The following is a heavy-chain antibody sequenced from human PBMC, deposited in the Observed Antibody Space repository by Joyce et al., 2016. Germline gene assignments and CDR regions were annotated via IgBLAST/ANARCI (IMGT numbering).Heavy chain of an antibody. Sequence: EVQLVESGGGLIQPGGSLRLSCAASGFTVYNNYMNWVRRAPGRGLGWVSLVYSGGSTSYADSVKGRFTMYRYVSKNTLYLQMNSLRAEDSAVYYCTTSPSVGYWGQGTLVTVSS. CDR2: VYSGGST. V-gene: IGHV3-53*01. J-gene: IGHJ4*02. CDR3: TTSPSVGY. CDR1: GFTVYNNY. D-gene: IGHD1-26*01.